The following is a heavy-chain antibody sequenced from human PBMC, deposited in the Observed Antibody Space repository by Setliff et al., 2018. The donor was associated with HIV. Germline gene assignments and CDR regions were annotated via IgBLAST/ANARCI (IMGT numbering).Heavy chain of an antibody. J-gene: IGHJ4*02. D-gene: IGHD5-12*01. CDR3: AKQGRGYSGYDSYFDY. CDR2: ITS. Sequence: GGSLRLSCAASGFTFSSYAMTWVRQAPGKGLEWVSDITSYYVDSVKGRFTISRDKSKNPLYLQMSSLRAEDTAIYYCAKQGRGYSGYDSYFDYWGLGKLVTVSS. V-gene: IGHV3-23*01. CDR1: GFTFSSYA.